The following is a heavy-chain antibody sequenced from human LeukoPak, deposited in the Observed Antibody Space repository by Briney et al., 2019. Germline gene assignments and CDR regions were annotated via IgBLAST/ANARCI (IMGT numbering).Heavy chain of an antibody. J-gene: IGHJ6*02. Sequence: PGGSLRLSCAASGFTVSSNYMSWVRQAPGKGLEWVSVIYSGGSTYYADSVKGRFTIPRDNSKNTLYLQMNSLRAEDTAVYYCARDPSEWSSYYGMDVWGQGTTVTVSS. D-gene: IGHD3-3*01. CDR3: ARDPSEWSSYYGMDV. CDR1: GFTVSSNY. CDR2: IYSGGST. V-gene: IGHV3-53*01.